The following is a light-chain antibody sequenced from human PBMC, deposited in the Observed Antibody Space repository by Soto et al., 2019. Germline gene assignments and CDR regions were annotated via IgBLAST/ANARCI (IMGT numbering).Light chain of an antibody. V-gene: IGLV2-14*01. CDR2: EVS. CDR1: SSDVGGYNF. J-gene: IGLJ3*02. Sequence: QSALTQPASVSGCPGQSITISCTGTSSDVGGYNFVSWYQQHPGKAPRLIIYEVSSRPSGVSYRFSGSKSGNTASLTISGLQAEDEADYYCSSYTLRNTLVLFGGGTKLTVL. CDR3: SSYTLRNTLVL.